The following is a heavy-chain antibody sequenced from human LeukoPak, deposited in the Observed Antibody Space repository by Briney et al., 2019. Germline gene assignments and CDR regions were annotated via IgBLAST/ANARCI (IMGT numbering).Heavy chain of an antibody. CDR2: IRSRAFGGTT. V-gene: IGHV3-49*04. J-gene: IGHJ4*02. D-gene: IGHD6-13*01. Sequence: HPGGSLRLSCSASGFTFGDYALSWVRQAPGKGLEWVGFIRSRAFGGTTEYAASVKGRFTISRDDSISIAYLQMNSLNTEDTAFYYCSRHSTAYFLPYYFDYWGQGTLVTVSS. CDR1: GFTFGDYA. CDR3: SRHSTAYFLPYYFDY.